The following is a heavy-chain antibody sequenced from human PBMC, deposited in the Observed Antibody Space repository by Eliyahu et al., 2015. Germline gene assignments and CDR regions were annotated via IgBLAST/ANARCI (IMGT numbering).Heavy chain of an antibody. CDR3: ARSTELAATLVFDY. Sequence: QVQLQESGPGLVKPSQTLSLTCTVSGGSISSGGYYWSWIRQHPGKGLEWIGYIYYSGSTYYNPSLKSRVTISVDTSKNQFSLKLSSVTAADTAVYYCARSTELAATLVFDYWGQGTLVTVSS. J-gene: IGHJ4*02. CDR1: GGSISSGGYY. V-gene: IGHV4-31*03. CDR2: IYYSGST. D-gene: IGHD2-15*01.